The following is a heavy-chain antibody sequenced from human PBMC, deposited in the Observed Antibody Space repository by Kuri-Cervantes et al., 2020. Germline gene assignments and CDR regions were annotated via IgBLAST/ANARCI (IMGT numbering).Heavy chain of an antibody. CDR2: ISSSSSYI. V-gene: IGHV3-21*04. D-gene: IGHD2/OR15-2a*01. CDR1: GFTFSSYS. CDR3: ARIYDNAFDI. Sequence: GESLKISCAASGFTFSSYSMNWVRQAPGKGLEWVSSISSSSSYIYYADSVKGRFTISRDNAKNSLYLQMNSLRAEDTAVYYCARIYDNAFDIWGQGTTVTVSS. J-gene: IGHJ3*02.